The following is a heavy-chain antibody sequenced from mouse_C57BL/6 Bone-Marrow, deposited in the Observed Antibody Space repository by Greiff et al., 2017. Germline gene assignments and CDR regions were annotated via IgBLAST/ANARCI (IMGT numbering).Heavy chain of an antibody. D-gene: IGHD1-1*01. CDR1: GYTFTSYG. J-gene: IGHJ2*01. CDR3: ARYYGSIQYYFDY. Sequence: VQLQQSGAELARPGASVKLSCKASGYTFTSYGISWVKQRTGQGLEWIGEIYPRSGNTYYNEKFKGKATLTADKSSSTAYMELRSLTSEDSAVXFCARYYGSIQYYFDYWGQGTTLTVSS. CDR2: IYPRSGNT. V-gene: IGHV1-81*01.